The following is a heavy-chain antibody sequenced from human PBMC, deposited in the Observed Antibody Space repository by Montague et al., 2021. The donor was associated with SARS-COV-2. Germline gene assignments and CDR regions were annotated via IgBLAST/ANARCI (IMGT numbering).Heavy chain of an antibody. V-gene: IGHV4-34*01. D-gene: IGHD2-15*01. Sequence: SETLSLTCAVYGGTFSGYYCNRIRYPPGKGQDRVGEIYHGGNTNXNPSTKTRHTISVDKSKHQFSLKLTSVAATDTAVYYCARLRDGVVPPPILGIGPYFSYSYLDVWGNVTTVTVAS. CDR2: IYHGGNT. CDR3: ARLRDGVVPPPILGIGPYFSYSYLDV. CDR1: GGTFSGYY. J-gene: IGHJ6*03.